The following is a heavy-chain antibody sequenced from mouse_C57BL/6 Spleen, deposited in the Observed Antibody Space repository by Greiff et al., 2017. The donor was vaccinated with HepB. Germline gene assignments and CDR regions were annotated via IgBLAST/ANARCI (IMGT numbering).Heavy chain of an antibody. CDR3: ASPLLINTVVARYYFDY. Sequence: VQLKDSGAELVKPGASVKLSCTASGFNIKDYYMHWVKQRTEQGLEWIGRIDPEDGETKYAPKFQGKATITADTSSNTAYLQLTSLTSEDTAVYYCASPLLINTVVARYYFDYWGQGTTLTVSS. CDR2: IDPEDGET. D-gene: IGHD1-1*01. CDR1: GFNIKDYY. V-gene: IGHV14-2*01. J-gene: IGHJ2*01.